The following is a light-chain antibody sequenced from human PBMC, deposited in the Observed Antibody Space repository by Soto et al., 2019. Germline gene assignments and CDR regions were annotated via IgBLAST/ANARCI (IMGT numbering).Light chain of an antibody. CDR3: QQSYSNPQT. Sequence: DIQMTQSPSSLSASVEDRVTITCRASQSISTYLHWYQQKAGKAPKLLIYAASNLHRGVPSRFSGSGSGTEFTLSISSLQPEDFATYYCQQSYSNPQTFGQGTKVDIK. V-gene: IGKV1-39*01. J-gene: IGKJ2*01. CDR1: QSISTY. CDR2: AAS.